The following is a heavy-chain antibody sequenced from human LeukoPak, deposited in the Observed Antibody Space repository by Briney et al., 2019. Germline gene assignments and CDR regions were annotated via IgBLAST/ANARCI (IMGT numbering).Heavy chain of an antibody. J-gene: IGHJ3*02. Sequence: SQTLSLTCTVSGGSISSGGYYWSWIRQHPGKGLEWIGYIYYSGSTYYNPSLKSRVTISVDTSKNQFSLKQSSVTATDTAVYYCARQRKRMIVVVSRGGNAFDIWGQGTMVTVSS. CDR3: ARQRKRMIVVVSRGGNAFDI. D-gene: IGHD3-22*01. CDR2: IYYSGST. V-gene: IGHV4-31*03. CDR1: GGSISSGGYY.